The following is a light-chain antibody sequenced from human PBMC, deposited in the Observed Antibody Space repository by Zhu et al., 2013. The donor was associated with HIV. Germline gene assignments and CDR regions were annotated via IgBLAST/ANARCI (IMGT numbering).Light chain of an antibody. V-gene: IGKV1-17*01. CDR2: TSS. CDR1: HDVRND. J-gene: IGKJ1*01. Sequence: DIQMTQSPSFLSAFVGDKVAIACRASHDVRNDVVWFQQKSGKAPERLIHTSSSLHIGVPARFSGNGSGTEFFLTIGGLQPEDSAVYFCLQHRDYPRTF. CDR3: LQHRDYPRT.